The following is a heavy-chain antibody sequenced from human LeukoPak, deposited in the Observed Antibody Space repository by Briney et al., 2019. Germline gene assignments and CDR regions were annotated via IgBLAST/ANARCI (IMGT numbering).Heavy chain of an antibody. CDR2: FDPEDGET. Sequence: ASVKVSCKVSGYTLTELSMHWVRQAPGKGLEWMGGFDPEDGETIYAQKFQGRVTMTGDTSTDTAYMELSSLRSEDTAVYYCARDPYSSGWEAVDYWGQGTLVTVSS. CDR3: ARDPYSSGWEAVDY. D-gene: IGHD6-19*01. J-gene: IGHJ4*02. CDR1: GYTLTELS. V-gene: IGHV1-24*01.